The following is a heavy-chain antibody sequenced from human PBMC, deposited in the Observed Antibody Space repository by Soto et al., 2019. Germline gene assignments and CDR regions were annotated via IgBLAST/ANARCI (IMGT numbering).Heavy chain of an antibody. Sequence: EGQLVESGGGLVQPGGSLRLSCKVSGFTFTDYSLNWVRQAPGKGLEWLSYISASRTTIYYAGSVRGRFTVSRDNAKNSLYLQMNSLRDEDTAVYYCARDGRRGYDLDVWGQGTMVTVSS. J-gene: IGHJ6*02. CDR2: ISASRTTI. D-gene: IGHD1-26*01. CDR1: GFTFTDYS. V-gene: IGHV3-48*02. CDR3: ARDGRRGYDLDV.